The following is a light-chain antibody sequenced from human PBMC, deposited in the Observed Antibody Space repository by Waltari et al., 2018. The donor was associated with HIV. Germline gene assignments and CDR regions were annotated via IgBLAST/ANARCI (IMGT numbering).Light chain of an antibody. V-gene: IGLV2-8*01. CDR2: EVD. CDR1: SSDVGAYDY. Sequence: QSALTQPPSASGSPGQSVTISCTGTSSDVGAYDYVSWYQQYPDKAPKLMIYEVDKRPPGVPDRFSGSKSGNTASLTVSGFQAEDEADYYCSSYAGNNNLVFGTGTKVTVL. J-gene: IGLJ1*01. CDR3: SSYAGNNNLV.